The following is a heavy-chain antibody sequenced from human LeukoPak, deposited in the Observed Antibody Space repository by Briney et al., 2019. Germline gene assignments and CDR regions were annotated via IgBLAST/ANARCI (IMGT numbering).Heavy chain of an antibody. J-gene: IGHJ5*02. D-gene: IGHD2-15*01. Sequence: SETLSLTCTVSGGSIRSHYWSWIRQPPGKGLEWIGYIYYSGSTNYNPSLKSRVTISVDTSKNQFSLKLSSVTAADTAVYYCARPGLYCSGGSCDNWFDPWGQGTLVTVSS. CDR1: GGSIRSHY. CDR2: IYYSGST. V-gene: IGHV4-59*08. CDR3: ARPGLYCSGGSCDNWFDP.